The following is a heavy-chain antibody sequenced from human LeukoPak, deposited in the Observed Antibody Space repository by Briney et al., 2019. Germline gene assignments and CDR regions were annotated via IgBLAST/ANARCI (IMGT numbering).Heavy chain of an antibody. D-gene: IGHD2-15*01. Sequence: GESLKISCKTPGYRFTSHWIGWVRQMPGKGLEWMGIIYPGDSDTRYSPSFQGQVTISADKSISTAYLQWSSLKASDTAMYYCVRSSGVPDAFDIWGQGTMVTVSS. CDR2: IYPGDSDT. V-gene: IGHV5-51*01. CDR3: VRSSGVPDAFDI. CDR1: GYRFTSHW. J-gene: IGHJ3*02.